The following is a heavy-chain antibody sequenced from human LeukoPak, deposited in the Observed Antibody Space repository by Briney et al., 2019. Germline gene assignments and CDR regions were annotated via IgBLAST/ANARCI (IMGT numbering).Heavy chain of an antibody. CDR3: ARHLGDNSDYSVDV. J-gene: IGHJ6*02. CDR1: GGSISSYY. CDR2: IYHSGST. D-gene: IGHD3-22*01. V-gene: IGHV4-59*01. Sequence: SETLSLTCTVSGGSISSYYWSWIRQPPGKGLEWIGYIYHSGSTNYTPSLKSRVTISVDTSKNQFSLRLSSVTAADTAVYYCARHLGDNSDYSVDVWGQGTTVTVSS.